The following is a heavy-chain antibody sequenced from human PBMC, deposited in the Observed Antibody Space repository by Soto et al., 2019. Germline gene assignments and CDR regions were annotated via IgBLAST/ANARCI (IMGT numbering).Heavy chain of an antibody. CDR3: ARSYGSGSRPFDY. V-gene: IGHV1-69*02. J-gene: IGHJ4*02. CDR1: GGTFTSYT. D-gene: IGHD3-10*01. Sequence: QVHLLQSGAEMKKPGSSVKVSCTAFGGTFTSYTFNWERQAPGQRLEWMGRIIPSLGMSSSAHNFQGRLTMIADKSTNTSYMVLSSLTSDDTAIYYCARSYGSGSRPFDYWGQGTLVTVSS. CDR2: IIPSLGMS.